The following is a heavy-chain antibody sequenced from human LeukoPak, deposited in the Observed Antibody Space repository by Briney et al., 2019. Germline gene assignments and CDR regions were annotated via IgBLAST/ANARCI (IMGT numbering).Heavy chain of an antibody. D-gene: IGHD3-3*01. CDR1: GGSISSGSYH. V-gene: IGHV4-61*09. J-gene: IGHJ4*02. CDR2: IYVSGST. CDR3: ARDSDFWSGYYYFDY. Sequence: PSETLSLTCTVSGGSISSGSYHWSWVRQPAGKGLEWIGHIYVSGSTNYNPSLKSRVTISVDTSKNQFSLKLSSVTAADTAVYYCARDSDFWSGYYYFDYWGQGTLVTVSS.